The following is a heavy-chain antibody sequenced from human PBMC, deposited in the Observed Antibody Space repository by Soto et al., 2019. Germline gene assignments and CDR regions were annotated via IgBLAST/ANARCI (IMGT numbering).Heavy chain of an antibody. V-gene: IGHV4-39*01. D-gene: IGHD3-9*01. CDR2: IYYSGST. CDR1: GVSISNSSYY. Sequence: SETLSLTCTVSGVSISNSSYYWGWIRQPPGKGLEWIGSIYYSGSTYYNPSLKSRVTISVDTSKNQFSLKLSSVTAADTAVYYCARRPVLRYFDWLPNYYYGMDVWGQGTTVT. J-gene: IGHJ6*02. CDR3: ARRPVLRYFDWLPNYYYGMDV.